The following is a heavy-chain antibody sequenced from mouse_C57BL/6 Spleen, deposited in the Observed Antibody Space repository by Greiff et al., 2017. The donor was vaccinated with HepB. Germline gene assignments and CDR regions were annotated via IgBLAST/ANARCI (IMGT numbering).Heavy chain of an antibody. CDR1: GYTFTSYT. CDR2: INPSSGYT. V-gene: IGHV1-4*01. Sequence: QVQLKQSGAELARPGASVKMSCKASGYTFTSYTMHWVKQRPGQGLEWIGYINPSSGYTKYNQKFKDKATLTADKSSSTAYMQLSSLTSEDSAVYYCARNYDYGGGFAYWGQGTLVTVSA. J-gene: IGHJ3*01. D-gene: IGHD2-4*01. CDR3: ARNYDYGGGFAY.